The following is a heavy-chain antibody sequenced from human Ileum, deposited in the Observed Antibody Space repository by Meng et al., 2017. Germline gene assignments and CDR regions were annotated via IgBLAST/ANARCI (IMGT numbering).Heavy chain of an antibody. CDR3: ARNDLAFWYFDL. CDR1: GVSISSNVNY. J-gene: IGHJ2*01. Sequence: QVQLQAPGPGLLRLPQTLPLPCIVSGVSISSNVNYWSWIRQHPGKGLEWLGYMYYSGSTYYNPSINTPITISLDTSKNQFSLRLDSVTAADTAVYFCARNDLAFWYFDLWGRGTLVTVSS. V-gene: IGHV4-31*01. D-gene: IGHD3-3*01. CDR2: MYYSGST.